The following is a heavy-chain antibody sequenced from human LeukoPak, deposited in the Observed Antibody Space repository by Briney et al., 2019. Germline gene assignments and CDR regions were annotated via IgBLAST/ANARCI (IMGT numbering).Heavy chain of an antibody. CDR1: GFTFSSYW. J-gene: IGHJ5*02. D-gene: IGHD4-17*01. V-gene: IGHV3-74*01. Sequence: PAGSLRLSCAASGFTFSSYWMHWVRQAPGKGLVWVSRIISDGRRTIHADSVKGRYTISRDNGNNTMYLQMNSLRAEGTAVYYCARGAVTTSLDWFDPWGQGTLVTVSS. CDR2: IISDGRRT. CDR3: ARGAVTTSLDWFDP.